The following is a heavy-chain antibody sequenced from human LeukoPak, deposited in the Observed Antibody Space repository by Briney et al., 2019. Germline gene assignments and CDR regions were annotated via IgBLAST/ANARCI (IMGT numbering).Heavy chain of an antibody. CDR2: ISSTSAI. Sequence: SCKASGGTFSSYAISWVRQAPGQGLEWVSYISSTSAIYYADSVKGRFSISRDNAKNSLYLQMNSLRDEDTALYYCARALGAYGYGSFDYWGQGTLVTVSS. CDR3: ARALGAYGYGSFDY. CDR1: GGTFSSYA. D-gene: IGHD5-18*01. V-gene: IGHV3-48*02. J-gene: IGHJ4*02.